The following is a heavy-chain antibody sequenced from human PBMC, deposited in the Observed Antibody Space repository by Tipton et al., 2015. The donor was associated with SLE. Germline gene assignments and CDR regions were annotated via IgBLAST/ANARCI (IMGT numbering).Heavy chain of an antibody. V-gene: IGHV4-39*07. D-gene: IGHD5-18*01. Sequence: TLSLTCAVSGGSISSSGYYWGWIRQPLGKGLEWIGSVHYSGTTYYNPSLESRFTSSVDTSKNQFSLNLTSVTAADTAVYYCAGALDTTMGPFDCWGQGTRVTVSS. CDR3: AGALDTTMGPFDC. CDR2: VHYSGTT. CDR1: GGSISSSGYY. J-gene: IGHJ4*02.